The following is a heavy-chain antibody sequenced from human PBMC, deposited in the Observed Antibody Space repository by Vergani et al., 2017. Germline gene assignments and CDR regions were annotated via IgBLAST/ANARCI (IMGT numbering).Heavy chain of an antibody. V-gene: IGHV1-8*01. Sequence: QVQLVQSGAEVKKPGASVKVSCKASGYTFTSYDINWVRQATGQGLEWMGWMNPNSGNTGYAQKFQGRDTMTRNTSISTAYMELSSLRSEDTAVYYCARGYPPTAMDYYYGMDVWGQGTTVTVSS. CDR2: MNPNSGNT. J-gene: IGHJ6*02. CDR3: ARGYPPTAMDYYYGMDV. D-gene: IGHD5-18*01. CDR1: GYTFTSYD.